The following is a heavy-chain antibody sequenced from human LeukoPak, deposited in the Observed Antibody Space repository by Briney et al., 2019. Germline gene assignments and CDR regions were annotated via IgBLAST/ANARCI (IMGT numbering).Heavy chain of an antibody. CDR2: IYSGGST. V-gene: IGHV3-66*01. D-gene: IGHD2-2*01. CDR3: ARDCSSTSCSASMDV. Sequence: GGSLRLSCAASGFTVSSNYMNWVRQAPGKGLEWVSVIYSGGSTYYAESVKGRFTISRDKSKNTLYLQMSSLRAEDTAVYYCARDCSSTSCSASMDVWGKGTTVTVSS. CDR1: GFTVSSNY. J-gene: IGHJ6*03.